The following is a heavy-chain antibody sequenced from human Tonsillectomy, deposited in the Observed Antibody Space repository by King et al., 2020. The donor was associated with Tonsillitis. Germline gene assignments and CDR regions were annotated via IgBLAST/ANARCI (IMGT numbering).Heavy chain of an antibody. CDR3: AKDGIGLSDLYFDL. D-gene: IGHD3-16*01. J-gene: IGHJ2*01. V-gene: IGHV3-30*18. CDR2: IAYDASYE. CDR1: GFTLGNYG. Sequence: VQLVESGGGVVQPGTSLRLSCAASGFTLGNYGMHWVRQAPGKGLEWVALIAYDASYENYADSVKGRFTISRDNSKNTLYLEMHSLRVEDTAVYYCAKDGIGLSDLYFDLCGRGTLVTVSS.